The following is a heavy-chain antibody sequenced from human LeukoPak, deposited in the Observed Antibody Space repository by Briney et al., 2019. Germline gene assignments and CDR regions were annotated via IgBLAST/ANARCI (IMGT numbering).Heavy chain of an antibody. Sequence: TGGSLRLSCAASGFTFSSYAMSWVRQAPGKGLEWVSAISGSGGSTYYADSVKGRFTISRDNSKNTLYLQMNSLRAEDTAVYYCAKRGDYYDSKALTSWGQGTLVTVSS. CDR3: AKRGDYYDSKALTS. V-gene: IGHV3-23*01. J-gene: IGHJ5*02. CDR1: GFTFSSYA. D-gene: IGHD3-22*01. CDR2: ISGSGGST.